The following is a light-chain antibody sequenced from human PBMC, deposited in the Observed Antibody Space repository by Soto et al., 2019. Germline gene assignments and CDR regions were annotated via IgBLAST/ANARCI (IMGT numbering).Light chain of an antibody. CDR1: SSDVGRYNL. CDR3: CSYAGTNTYVL. V-gene: IGLV2-23*02. J-gene: IGLJ2*01. Sequence: QSALTQPASVSGSPGQSITISCAGTSSDVGRYNLVSWYQHHPGTVPKLMIYEVSKRPSGVSDRFSGSKSGNTASLTISGLQAEDEADYYCCSYAGTNTYVLFGGGTKLTVL. CDR2: EVS.